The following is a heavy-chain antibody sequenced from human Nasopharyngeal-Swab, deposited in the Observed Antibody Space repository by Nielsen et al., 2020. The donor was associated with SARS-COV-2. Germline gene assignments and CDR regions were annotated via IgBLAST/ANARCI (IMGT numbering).Heavy chain of an antibody. V-gene: IGHV3-73*01. J-gene: IGHJ4*02. CDR3: TTDFYFDY. CDR2: IGDKDHNYAT. CDR1: GFIFSASA. Sequence: GESLNLPCAASGFIFSASAIHWVRQAPGKGLEWVGRIGDKDHNYATTYGASVQGRFTISRDDSKSTAFLQKDSLKTEDTALYYCTTDFYFDYWGQGTLVTVSS.